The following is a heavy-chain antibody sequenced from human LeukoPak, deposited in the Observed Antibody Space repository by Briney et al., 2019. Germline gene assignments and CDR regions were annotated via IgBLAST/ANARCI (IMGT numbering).Heavy chain of an antibody. CDR1: GGSISSYY. V-gene: IGHV4-59*08. Sequence: SETLSLTCTVSGGSISSYYWNWMRQPPGKGLEWIGYIYYTGSTNYNPSLKSRVTISVDTSKNQFSLKLSSVTAADTAVYYCARQRSSTVVNFDYWGQGTLVTVSS. D-gene: IGHD4-23*01. CDR3: ARQRSSTVVNFDY. J-gene: IGHJ4*02. CDR2: IYYTGST.